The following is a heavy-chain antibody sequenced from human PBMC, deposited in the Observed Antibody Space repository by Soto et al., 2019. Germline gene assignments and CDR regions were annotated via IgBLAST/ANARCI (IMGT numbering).Heavy chain of an antibody. CDR2: ISAYKGNT. V-gene: IGHV1-18*01. D-gene: IGHD3-10*01. CDR1: GYTFTSYG. Sequence: QVQLVQSGAEVKKPGASVKVSCKASGYTFTSYGISWVRQAPGQGLEWMGLISAYKGNTNYAQKFQGRVTMPTDTPPNPAHMHQRSLRSADPPVFYCPGDIFRGGFGESNPLAPWGQGTLVTVSS. CDR3: PGDIFRGGFGESNPLAP. J-gene: IGHJ5*02.